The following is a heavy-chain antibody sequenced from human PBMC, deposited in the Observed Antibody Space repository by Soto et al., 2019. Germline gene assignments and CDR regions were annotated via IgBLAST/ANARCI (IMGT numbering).Heavy chain of an antibody. D-gene: IGHD2-21*01. CDR3: AKALGYCGGDWYSDAFDI. Sequence: QVQLVESGGGVVQPGRSLRLSCAASGFTFSSYGMHWVRQAPGKGLECVAVISYDGSNKYYADSVKGRFTISRDNSKNTLYLQMNSLRAEDTTVYYCAKALGYCGGDWYSDAFDIWGQGTMVTVSS. CDR1: GFTFSSYG. J-gene: IGHJ3*02. CDR2: ISYDGSNK. V-gene: IGHV3-30*18.